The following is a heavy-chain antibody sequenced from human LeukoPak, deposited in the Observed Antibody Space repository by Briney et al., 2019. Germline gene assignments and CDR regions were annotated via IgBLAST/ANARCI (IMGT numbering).Heavy chain of an antibody. Sequence: GASVKVSCKASGYAFSTYTVHWVRQAPGQGLEWMGWINTNTGNPTYAQGFTGRFVFSLDTSVSTAYLQISSLKAEDTAVYYCARVLAGNPDQYCSSTSCYKYWFDPWGQGTLVTVSS. V-gene: IGHV7-4-1*02. J-gene: IGHJ5*02. CDR1: GYAFSTYT. CDR3: ARVLAGNPDQYCSSTSCYKYWFDP. CDR2: INTNTGNP. D-gene: IGHD2-2*02.